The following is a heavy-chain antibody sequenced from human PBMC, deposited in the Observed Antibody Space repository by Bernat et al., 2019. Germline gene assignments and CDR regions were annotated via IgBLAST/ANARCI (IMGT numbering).Heavy chain of an antibody. CDR3: ARDRLHYDILTGYYLFDY. CDR2: ISSSSSYT. V-gene: IGHV3-11*05. J-gene: IGHJ4*02. Sequence: QVQLVESGGGLVKPGGSLRLSCAASGFTFSDYYMSWIRQGPGKGLGWVSYISSSSSYTNYADSVKGRFTISRDNAKNSLYMQMNSLRAEDTAVYYCARDRLHYDILTGYYLFDYWGQGTLVTVSS. CDR1: GFTFSDYY. D-gene: IGHD3-9*01.